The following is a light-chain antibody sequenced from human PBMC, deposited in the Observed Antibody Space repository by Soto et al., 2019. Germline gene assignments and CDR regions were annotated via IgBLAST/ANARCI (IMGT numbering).Light chain of an antibody. CDR3: CSYAGSNTFV. V-gene: IGLV2-8*01. Sequence: QSSLTQPPSASGSAGQSVTIACTGTSSDVGGYKYVSWYQQHPGKAPKVIIYEVSKRPSGVPNRFSGSKSGNTASLIVSGLQAEDEADYYCCSYAGSNTFVFGTGTKVTVL. J-gene: IGLJ1*01. CDR2: EVS. CDR1: SSDVGGYKY.